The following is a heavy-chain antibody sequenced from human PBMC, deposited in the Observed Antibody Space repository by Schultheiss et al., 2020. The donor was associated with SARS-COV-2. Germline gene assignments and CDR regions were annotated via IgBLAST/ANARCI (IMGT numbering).Heavy chain of an antibody. J-gene: IGHJ4*02. CDR1: GFTFSSYA. CDR3: TRLPEVTDVPPAPADY. V-gene: IGHV3-30*01. D-gene: IGHD2-21*02. Sequence: GGSLRLSCAASGFTFSSYAMHWVRQAPGKGLEWVAVISYDGSNKYYADSVKGRFTISRDNSKNTLYLQMNSLRAEDTAVYYCTRLPEVTDVPPAPADYWGQGTLVTVSS. CDR2: ISYDGSNK.